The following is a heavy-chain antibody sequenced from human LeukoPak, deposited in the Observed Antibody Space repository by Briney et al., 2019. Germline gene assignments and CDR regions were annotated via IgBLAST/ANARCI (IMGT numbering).Heavy chain of an antibody. V-gene: IGHV3-74*01. Sequence: GGSLRLSCAGSGFTFSTDWMHWVRQAPGGGLVWVSGINTDGSTTSYADSVKGRFSIPRDNAKNTVYLQMSSLRAEDTAVYYCAKESGYDVDLEYWGQGALVTVSS. CDR2: INTDGSTT. J-gene: IGHJ4*02. CDR1: GFTFSTDW. D-gene: IGHD5-12*01. CDR3: AKESGYDVDLEY.